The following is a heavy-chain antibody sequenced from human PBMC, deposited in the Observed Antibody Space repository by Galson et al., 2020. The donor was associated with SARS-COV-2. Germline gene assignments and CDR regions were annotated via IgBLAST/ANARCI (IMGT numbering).Heavy chain of an antibody. CDR3: AREMIGEPSTPFDY. CDR2: ISYDGSNK. D-gene: IGHD3-10*02. V-gene: IGHV3-30*04. CDR1: GFTFSSYA. J-gene: IGHJ4*02. Sequence: GGSLRLSCAASGFTFSSYAMHWVRQAPGKGLEWVAVISYDGSNKYYADSVKGRFTISRDNSKNTLYLQMNSLRAEDTAVYYCAREMIGEPSTPFDYWGQGTLVTVSS.